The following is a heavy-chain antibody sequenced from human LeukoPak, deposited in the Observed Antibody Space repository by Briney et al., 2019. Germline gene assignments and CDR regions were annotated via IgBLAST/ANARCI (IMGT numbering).Heavy chain of an antibody. CDR2: ISGSGSST. D-gene: IGHD3-22*01. V-gene: IGHV3-23*01. J-gene: IGHJ4*02. Sequence: GESLRLSCAASGFTFSSYVMSWVRQAPGKGLEWVSAISGSGSSTYYADSVKGRFTISRDNSKHTLYLQMNSPRAEETAVYYCATRHYSDSSGYLPYWGLGTLVTVSS. CDR3: ATRHYSDSSGYLPY. CDR1: GFTFSSYV.